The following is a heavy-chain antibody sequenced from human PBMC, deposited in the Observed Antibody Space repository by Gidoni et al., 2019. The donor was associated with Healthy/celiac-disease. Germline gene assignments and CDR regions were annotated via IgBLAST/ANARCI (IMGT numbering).Heavy chain of an antibody. J-gene: IGHJ6*02. V-gene: IGHV3-30-3*01. D-gene: IGHD1-1*01. CDR3: ARNWPGVVDFYYYYGMDV. CDR2: ISYDGSNK. Sequence: QVQLVVSGGGVVQPGRSLRLSCSHSGFTFSSYAMHWVRQAPGKGLEWVAVISYDGSNKYYADSVKGRFTISRDNSKNTLYLQMNSLRAEDTAVYYCARNWPGVVDFYYYYGMDVWGQGTTVTVSS. CDR1: GFTFSSYA.